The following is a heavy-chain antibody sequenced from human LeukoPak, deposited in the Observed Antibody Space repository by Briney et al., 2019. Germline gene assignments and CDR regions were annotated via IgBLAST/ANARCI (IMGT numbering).Heavy chain of an antibody. CDR1: GGSLTNFY. D-gene: IGHD1-26*01. J-gene: IGHJ4*02. CDR2: IYYSGST. V-gene: IGHV4-59*01. Sequence: SETPSLPCPVSGGSLTNFYWAWIRQPPGKEMEWIGFIYYSGSTNYSPSLKSRVTISVDTSKNQFSLKLSSVTAADTAVYYCAREWVGYSGSYLDYWGQGTLATVSS. CDR3: AREWVGYSGSYLDY.